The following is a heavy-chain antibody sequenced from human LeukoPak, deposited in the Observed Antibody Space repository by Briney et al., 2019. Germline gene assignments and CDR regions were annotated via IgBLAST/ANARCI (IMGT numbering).Heavy chain of an antibody. V-gene: IGHV3-23*01. CDR2: ISGSGGST. Sequence: GGSLRLSCAASGFTFSSYAMSWVRQAPGKGLEWVSAISGSGGSTYYADSVKGRFTISRDNSKNTLYLQMNSLRAEVTAVYYCAKKSLRSGELDPWGQGTLVTVSS. CDR1: GFTFSSYA. CDR3: AKKSLRSGELDP. D-gene: IGHD3-10*01. J-gene: IGHJ5*02.